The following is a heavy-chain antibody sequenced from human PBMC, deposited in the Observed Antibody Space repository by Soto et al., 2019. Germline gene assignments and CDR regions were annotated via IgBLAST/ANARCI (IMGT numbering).Heavy chain of an antibody. CDR2: ISWNSGSV. V-gene: IGHV3-9*01. Sequence: EVQLVESGGGLVQPGRSLRLSCAASGFTFDDYAMHWVRQAPGKGLEWVSGISWNSGSVGYADSVKGRFTISRDNAKNSLYLQMNSLRAEDTALYYCAKDKERTKVQGYYYYYYMDVWGKGTTVTVSS. J-gene: IGHJ6*03. CDR3: AKDKERTKVQGYYYYYYMDV. CDR1: GFTFDDYA. D-gene: IGHD1-1*01.